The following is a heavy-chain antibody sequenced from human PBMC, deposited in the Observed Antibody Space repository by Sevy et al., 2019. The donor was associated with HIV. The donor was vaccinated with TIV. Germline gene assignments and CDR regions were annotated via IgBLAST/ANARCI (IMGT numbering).Heavy chain of an antibody. J-gene: IGHJ6*02. CDR2: INGDGSST. V-gene: IGHV3-74*01. D-gene: IGHD2-2*01. Sequence: GGSLRLSCAASGLTFSSYWMHWVRQAPGKGLVWVSRINGDGSSTSYADSVKGRFTTSRDNAKNTLYLQMNSLRAEDTAVYYCVRQRGDTVVLPDVLPDYGMDVWGQGTTVTVSS. CDR1: GLTFSSYW. CDR3: VRQRGDTVVLPDVLPDYGMDV.